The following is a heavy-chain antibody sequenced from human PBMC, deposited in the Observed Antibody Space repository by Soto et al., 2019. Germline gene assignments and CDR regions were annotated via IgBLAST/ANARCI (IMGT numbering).Heavy chain of an antibody. CDR3: ARPSGLLGQFSALVDY. Sequence: QVQLVQSGSEMRRPGSSVKVSCKASGGSFSNSAIAWVRQAPGQGLEWLGMIIPIFTTTNYEQKFKDRLTITADGSTSTAYMELSGLKSEDTAVYFWARPSGLLGQFSALVDYWGQGPLVTVSS. D-gene: IGHD5-12*01. J-gene: IGHJ4*02. V-gene: IGHV1-69*18. CDR2: IIPIFTTT. CDR1: GGSFSNSA.